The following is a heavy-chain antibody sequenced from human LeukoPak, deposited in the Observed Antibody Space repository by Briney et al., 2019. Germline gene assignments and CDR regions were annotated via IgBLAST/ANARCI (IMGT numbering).Heavy chain of an antibody. CDR2: INHSGST. Sequence: SETLSLTCAVYGGSFSGYYWSWIRQPPGKGLEWIGEINHSGSTNYNPSLKSRVTISVDTSKNQFSLKLSSVTAADTAVYYCARGGYCSSTSCYNLLDFDYWGQGTLVTVSS. CDR3: ARGGYCSSTSCYNLLDFDY. D-gene: IGHD2-2*02. V-gene: IGHV4-34*01. CDR1: GGSFSGYY. J-gene: IGHJ4*02.